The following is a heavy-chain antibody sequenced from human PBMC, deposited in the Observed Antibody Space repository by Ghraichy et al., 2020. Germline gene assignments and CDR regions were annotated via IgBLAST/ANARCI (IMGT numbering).Heavy chain of an antibody. CDR2: ISSSSSTI. Sequence: GGSLRLSCAASGFTFSSYSMNWVRQAPGKGLEWVSYISSSSSTIYYADSVKGRFTISRDNAKNSLYLQMNSLRDEDTAVYYCARTPSYYDILTGYYDYWGQGTLVTVSS. D-gene: IGHD3-9*01. CDR1: GFTFSSYS. J-gene: IGHJ4*02. V-gene: IGHV3-48*02. CDR3: ARTPSYYDILTGYYDY.